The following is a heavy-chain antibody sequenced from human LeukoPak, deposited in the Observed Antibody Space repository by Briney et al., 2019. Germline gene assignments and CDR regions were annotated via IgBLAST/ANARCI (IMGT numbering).Heavy chain of an antibody. CDR1: GGSFSDSY. CDR2: TNHSGDT. CDR3: TKAFGNVRGET. J-gene: IGHJ4*02. D-gene: IGHD3-10*01. V-gene: IGHV4-34*01. Sequence: SETLSLTCGVYGGSFSDSYWGWIRQPPGKGLEWIGETNHSGDTNYHPSLKSRVTISVDSSKNQVSLKLSSVTAADTAVCYCTKAFGNVRGETWGQGTLVTVSS.